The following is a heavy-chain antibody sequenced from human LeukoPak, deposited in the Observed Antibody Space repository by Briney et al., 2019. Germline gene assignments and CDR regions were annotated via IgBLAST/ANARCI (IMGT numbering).Heavy chain of an antibody. CDR2: IYYSGST. J-gene: IGHJ5*02. D-gene: IGHD3-22*01. Sequence: PSETLSLTCTVSGGSISSYYWSWIRQPPGKGLEWIGYIYYSGSTNYNPSLKSRVTISVDTSKNQFSLKLSSVTAADTAVYYCARVRTGIVVGPTFDPWGQGTLVTVSS. CDR1: GGSISSYY. CDR3: ARVRTGIVVGPTFDP. V-gene: IGHV4-59*08.